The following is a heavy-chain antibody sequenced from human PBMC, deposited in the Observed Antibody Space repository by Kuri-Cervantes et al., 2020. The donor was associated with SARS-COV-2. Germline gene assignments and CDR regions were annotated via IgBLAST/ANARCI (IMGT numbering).Heavy chain of an antibody. CDR2: IFPGDSDT. V-gene: IGHV5-51*01. Sequence: GESLKISCKGSGYSSTSYWIGWVRQMPGKGLEWMGIIFPGDSDTTYSPSFQGQVTISADKPISTAYLQWSSLKASDTAMYYCARHLGWELPSDYWGQGTLVTVSS. D-gene: IGHD1-26*01. J-gene: IGHJ4*02. CDR3: ARHLGWELPSDY. CDR1: GYSSTSYW.